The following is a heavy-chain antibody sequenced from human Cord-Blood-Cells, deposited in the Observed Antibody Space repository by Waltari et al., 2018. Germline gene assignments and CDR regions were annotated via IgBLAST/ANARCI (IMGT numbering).Heavy chain of an antibody. D-gene: IGHD3-3*01. CDR3: ARLGTVFGVVISAFDI. CDR1: GYSFTSYW. Sequence: EVQLVQSGAEVKKHGESLKISCKGSGYSFTSYWIGWLRQMPGKGLEWMGIIYPGDSDTRYSPSFQGQVTISADKSISTAYLQWSSLKASDTAMYYCARLGTVFGVVISAFDIWGQGTMVTVSS. CDR2: IYPGDSDT. V-gene: IGHV5-51*01. J-gene: IGHJ3*02.